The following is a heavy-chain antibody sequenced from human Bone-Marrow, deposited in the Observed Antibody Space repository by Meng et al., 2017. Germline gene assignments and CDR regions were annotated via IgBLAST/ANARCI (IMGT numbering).Heavy chain of an antibody. V-gene: IGHV1-18*01. J-gene: IGHJ4*02. Sequence: QLLPPGAVVKTPRASVKVSCKLSVYTFTCCGISWVRQAPGQGLEWMGTISAYNGNTNHAQRLQGRVTMTTDTSTTTAYMELRSLRSDDTAMYDCARDEDISAAGKHFGDYWGQGTLVTVSS. D-gene: IGHD6-25*01. CDR2: ISAYNGNT. CDR1: VYTFTCCG. CDR3: ARDEDISAAGKHFGDY.